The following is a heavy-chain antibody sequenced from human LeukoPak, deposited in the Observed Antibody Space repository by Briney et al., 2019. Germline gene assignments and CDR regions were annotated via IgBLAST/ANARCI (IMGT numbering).Heavy chain of an antibody. CDR1: GYTFTYYV. V-gene: IGHV1-2*02. CDR2: INPNSGGT. CDR3: ARSRGVAGTRWYFDL. J-gene: IGHJ2*01. D-gene: IGHD6-19*01. Sequence: ASVKVSCKTFGYTFTYYVISWVRQAPGQGLEWMGWINPNSGGTNYAQKFQGRVTMTRDTSISTAYMELSRLRSDDTAVYYCARSRGVAGTRWYFDLWGRGTLVTVSS.